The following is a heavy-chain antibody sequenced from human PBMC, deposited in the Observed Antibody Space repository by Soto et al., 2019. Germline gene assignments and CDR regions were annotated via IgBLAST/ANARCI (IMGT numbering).Heavy chain of an antibody. CDR3: ARDWVVPADDAFDI. J-gene: IGHJ3*02. CDR2: IIPIFGTA. Sequence: ASVKVSCKASGGTFSSYAISWVRQAPGQGLEWMGGIIPIFGTANYAQKFQGRVTITADESTSTAYMELSSLRSEDTAVYYCARDWVVPADDAFDIWGQGTMVTV. V-gene: IGHV1-69*13. CDR1: GGTFSSYA. D-gene: IGHD2-2*01.